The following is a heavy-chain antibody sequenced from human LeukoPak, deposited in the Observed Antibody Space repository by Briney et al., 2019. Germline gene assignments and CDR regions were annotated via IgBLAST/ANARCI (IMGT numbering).Heavy chain of an antibody. CDR1: GGSFSGYY. Sequence: PSETLSLTCAVYGGSFSGYYWSWIRQPAGKGLEWIGRISTSGSTNYNPSLKSRVTISLDTSKNQFSLKLSSVTAADTAVYYCAREDDYVWGGYPWGQGTLVTVSS. V-gene: IGHV4-4*07. J-gene: IGHJ4*02. CDR2: ISTSGST. D-gene: IGHD3-16*02. CDR3: AREDDYVWGGYP.